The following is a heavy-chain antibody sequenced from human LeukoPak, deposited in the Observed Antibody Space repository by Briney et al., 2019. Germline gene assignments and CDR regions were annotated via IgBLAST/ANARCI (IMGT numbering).Heavy chain of an antibody. CDR3: ARTVSSWYPYDN. V-gene: IGHV4-59*01. Sequence: SETLSLTCTVSGGSISSYYWSWIRQPPGKGLEWIGYIYYSGSTNYNPSLKSRVTISGDTSKNQFSLKLSSVTAADTAVYYCARTVSSWYPYDNWGQGTLVTVSS. D-gene: IGHD6-13*01. CDR1: GGSISSYY. CDR2: IYYSGST. J-gene: IGHJ4*02.